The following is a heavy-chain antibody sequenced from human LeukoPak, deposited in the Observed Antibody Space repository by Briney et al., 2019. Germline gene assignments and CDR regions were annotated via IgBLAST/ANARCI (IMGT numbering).Heavy chain of an antibody. V-gene: IGHV5-51*01. J-gene: IGHJ4*02. D-gene: IGHD6-19*01. Sequence: GESLKISCKVAKYTVASYWIGWGRQMPGKGGGWMGIIYPGDSDTRYSPSFQGQVTISDDKSISNDYLQWSSLKASDVALYYCARDGSGWSHWGQGTLVTVSS. CDR2: IYPGDSDT. CDR3: ARDGSGWSH. CDR1: KYTVASYW.